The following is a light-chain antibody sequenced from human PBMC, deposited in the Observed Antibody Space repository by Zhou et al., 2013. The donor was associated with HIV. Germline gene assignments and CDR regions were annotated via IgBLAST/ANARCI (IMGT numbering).Light chain of an antibody. Sequence: DIQMTQSPSSLSASVGDRVTITCRASQSISSYLNWYQQKPGKAPKLLIYSTSRLQSGVPSRFSGSGSGTDFTLTISSLQPEDFATYYCQQSYSSPPWLTFGGGPRWRSN. CDR1: QSISSY. CDR3: QQSYSSPPWLT. CDR2: STS. J-gene: IGKJ4*01. V-gene: IGKV1-39*01.